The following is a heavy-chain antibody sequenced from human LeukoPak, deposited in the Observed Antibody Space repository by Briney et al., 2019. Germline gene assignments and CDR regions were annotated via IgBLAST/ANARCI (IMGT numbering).Heavy chain of an antibody. CDR1: GYTFTDYG. V-gene: IGHV1-3*01. CDR3: ARDSYYDSSGYYYDAFDI. J-gene: IGHJ3*02. Sequence: ASVKVSCKASGYTFTDYGMHWVRQAPGQRLEWMAWINAGNGNAKYSQKFQGRVTITRDTSASTAYMELSSLRSEDTAVYYCARDSYYDSSGYYYDAFDIWGQGTMVTVSS. CDR2: INAGNGNA. D-gene: IGHD3-22*01.